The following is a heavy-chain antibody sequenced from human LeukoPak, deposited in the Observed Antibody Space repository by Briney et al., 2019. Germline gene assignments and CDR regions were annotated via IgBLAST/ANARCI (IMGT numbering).Heavy chain of an antibody. CDR1: GGSISSYY. D-gene: IGHD3-10*01. CDR3: ARAMVRGVTDY. Sequence: PSETLSLTCTVSGGSISSYYWSWIRQPPGKGLEWIGYIYYSGSTNYNPSLKSRVTISVDTSKNQFSLKLSSATAADTAVYYCARAMVRGVTDYWGQGTLVTVSS. V-gene: IGHV4-59*01. CDR2: IYYSGST. J-gene: IGHJ4*02.